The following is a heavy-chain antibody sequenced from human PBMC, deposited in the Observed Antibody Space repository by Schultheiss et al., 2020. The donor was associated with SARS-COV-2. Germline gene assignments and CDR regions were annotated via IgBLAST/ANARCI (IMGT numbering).Heavy chain of an antibody. V-gene: IGHV3-7*01. CDR3: ASSRRYYFDS. J-gene: IGHJ4*02. CDR1: GFTFSSYW. D-gene: IGHD2-2*01. Sequence: GGSLRLSCAASGFTFSSYWMSWVRQAPGKGLEWVANIKQDGSEKYYVDSVKGRFTISRENAKNTLYLQMNSLRAEDTAVYYCASSRRYYFDSWGQGTLVTVSS. CDR2: IKQDGSEK.